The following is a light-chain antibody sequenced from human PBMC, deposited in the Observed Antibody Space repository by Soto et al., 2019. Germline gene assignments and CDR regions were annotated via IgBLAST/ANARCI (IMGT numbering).Light chain of an antibody. CDR3: QQYNSYTYT. CDR2: KAS. Sequence: DIQMTQSPSTLSASVGDRVTITCRASQSISSWLAWYQQTPGKAPKLLIYKASSLESGVPSRFSGSGSGTEFTLTISSLQPDDFATYYCQQYNSYTYTFGQGNKLEIK. CDR1: QSISSW. J-gene: IGKJ2*01. V-gene: IGKV1-5*03.